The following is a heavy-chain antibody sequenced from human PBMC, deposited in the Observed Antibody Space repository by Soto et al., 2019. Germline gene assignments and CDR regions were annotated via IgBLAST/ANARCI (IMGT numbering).Heavy chain of an antibody. D-gene: IGHD6-19*01. CDR2: ISGSGGST. J-gene: IGHJ4*02. Sequence: PGGSLRLSCAASGFTFTSYAMTWVRQAPGKGLEWVSGISGSGGSTYYADSVKGRFTISRENSKNTLFLQMNSLRAEDTAVYYCAKVPARIAVAKTNFDYWGQGTLVTVSS. V-gene: IGHV3-23*01. CDR1: GFTFTSYA. CDR3: AKVPARIAVAKTNFDY.